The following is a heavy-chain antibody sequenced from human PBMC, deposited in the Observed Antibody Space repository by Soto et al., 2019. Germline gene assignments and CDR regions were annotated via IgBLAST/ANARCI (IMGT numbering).Heavy chain of an antibody. V-gene: IGHV3-15*07. Sequence: EVQLVESGGGLVKPGGSLRLSCAASGFTFSNAWMNWVRQAPGKGLEWVGRIKSKTDGGTTDYAAPVKGRFTISRDDSKNTLYLQMNSLKTEDTAVYYCTTEPLNNYDYVWGSYRLNNYFDYWGQGTVVTVSS. CDR3: TTEPLNNYDYVWGSYRLNNYFDY. D-gene: IGHD3-16*02. J-gene: IGHJ4*02. CDR2: IKSKTDGGTT. CDR1: GFTFSNAW.